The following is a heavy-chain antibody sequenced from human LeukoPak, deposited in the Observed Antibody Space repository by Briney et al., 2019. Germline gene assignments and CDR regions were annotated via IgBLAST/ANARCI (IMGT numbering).Heavy chain of an antibody. CDR2: IQYHGINK. Sequence: GGSLRLSCAASRLSFSNYGIHWVRQAPGKGLEWVAFIQYHGINKYYADSVKGRFTISRDNSKNTVNLQMNSLRAEDRAVYYCTTDDYGDYLDYWGQGTLVTVSS. J-gene: IGHJ4*02. CDR1: RLSFSNYG. CDR3: TTDDYGDYLDY. V-gene: IGHV3-30*02. D-gene: IGHD4-17*01.